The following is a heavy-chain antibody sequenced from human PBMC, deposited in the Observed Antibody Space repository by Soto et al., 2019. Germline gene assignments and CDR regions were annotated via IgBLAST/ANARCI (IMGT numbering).Heavy chain of an antibody. CDR3: ARELRFSNYFDP. D-gene: IGHD3-3*01. CDR1: GGSVDSGSYY. V-gene: IGHV4-61*01. J-gene: IGHJ5*02. Sequence: PSETLSLTCTVSGGSVDSGSYYWSWTRQPPGKGLEWIGNIFYSGSTNYNPSLKSRVTISLDTSKNQFSLKLSSVTAADTAIYYCARELRFSNYFDPWGQGTLVTVSS. CDR2: IFYSGST.